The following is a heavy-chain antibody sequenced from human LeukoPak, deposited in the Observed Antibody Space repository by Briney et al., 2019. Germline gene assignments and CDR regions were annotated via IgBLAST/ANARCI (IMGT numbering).Heavy chain of an antibody. V-gene: IGHV3-23*01. Sequence: PGGSLRLSCATSGFTFSTYVMSWVRQAPGKGLEWVSGISGSGDNTYYADSVKGRFTISRDNSKNTLYLQMNSLRAEDTAVYYGAKGSGYGTDFDYWGQGTLVTVSS. J-gene: IGHJ4*02. CDR1: GFTFSTYV. CDR3: AKGSGYGTDFDY. D-gene: IGHD3-9*01. CDR2: ISGSGDNT.